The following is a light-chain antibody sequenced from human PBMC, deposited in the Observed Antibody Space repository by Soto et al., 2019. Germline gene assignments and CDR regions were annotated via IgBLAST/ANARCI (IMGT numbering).Light chain of an antibody. CDR1: QSLLYNVNNKNY. Sequence: DIVMTQSPDSLAVSLGERATIKCKSSQSLLYNVNNKNYLGWYQQKAGQPPKLLLYWASSRESGVPDRFSGSGSGTDFALTISSLQSEDFAVYYCQQFHDWPMTFGPGTKVDIK. J-gene: IGKJ3*01. CDR2: WAS. V-gene: IGKV4-1*01. CDR3: QQFHDWPMT.